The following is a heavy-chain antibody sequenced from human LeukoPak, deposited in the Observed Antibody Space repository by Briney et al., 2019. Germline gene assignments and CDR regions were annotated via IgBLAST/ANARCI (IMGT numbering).Heavy chain of an antibody. CDR1: GVSISNGGYS. Sequence: SQTLSLTCAVSGVSISNGGYSWSWIRQPPGKGLEWIGYIYYIGNTYYNPSLKSRVTISVDTSKNQFSLKLSSVTAADTAVYYCARLTKNDSGSFRFGKKKRGYMDVWGKGTTVTISS. CDR2: IYYIGNT. J-gene: IGHJ6*03. CDR3: ARLTKNDSGSFRFGKKKRGYMDV. V-gene: IGHV4-30-4*07. D-gene: IGHD3-10*01.